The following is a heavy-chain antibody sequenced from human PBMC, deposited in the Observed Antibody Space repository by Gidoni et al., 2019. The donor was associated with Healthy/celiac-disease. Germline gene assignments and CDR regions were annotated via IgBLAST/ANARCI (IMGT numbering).Heavy chain of an antibody. D-gene: IGHD4-17*01. J-gene: IGHJ2*01. CDR2: ISGSGGST. CDR3: AKGWRTTVTIDTGWYFDL. Sequence: EVQLLESGGGLVQPGGSLSLSCAASGFTFSSYAMSWVRQAPGKGLEWVSAISGSGGSTYYEDSVKGRFTISRDNSKNTLYLKMNSLRAEDTAVYYCAKGWRTTVTIDTGWYFDLWGRGTLVTVSS. V-gene: IGHV3-23*01. CDR1: GFTFSSYA.